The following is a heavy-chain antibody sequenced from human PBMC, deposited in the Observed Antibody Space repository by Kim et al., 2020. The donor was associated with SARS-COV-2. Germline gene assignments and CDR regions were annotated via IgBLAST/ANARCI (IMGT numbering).Heavy chain of an antibody. CDR1: GGSFSGYY. V-gene: IGHV4-34*01. J-gene: IGHJ6*02. D-gene: IGHD3-22*01. Sequence: SETLSLTCAVYGGSFSGYYWSWIRQPPGKGLEWIGEINHSGSTNYNPSLKSRVTISVDTSKNQFSLKLSSVTAADTAVYYCARGPNTMIGAAYYYYYGMDVWGQGTTVTVSS. CDR2: INHSGST. CDR3: ARGPNTMIGAAYYYYYGMDV.